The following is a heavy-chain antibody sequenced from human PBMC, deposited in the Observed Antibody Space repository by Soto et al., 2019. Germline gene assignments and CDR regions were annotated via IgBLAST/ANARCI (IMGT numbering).Heavy chain of an antibody. CDR3: ARRTYDTSGFYYWFDY. J-gene: IGHJ4*02. CDR2: INYSGST. Sequence: SETLSLTCTVSGGSISSYQWNWIRQPPGKGLEWIGYINYSGSTNYSPSLKSRVTISVDTSKNQFSLKLSSVTAADTAVYYCARRTYDTSGFYYWFDYWGQGTLVTVS. CDR1: GGSISSYQ. V-gene: IGHV4-59*01. D-gene: IGHD3-22*01.